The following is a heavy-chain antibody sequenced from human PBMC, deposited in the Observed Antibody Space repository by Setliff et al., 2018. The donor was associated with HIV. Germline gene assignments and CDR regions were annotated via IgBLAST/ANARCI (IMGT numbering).Heavy chain of an antibody. CDR2: IYDVGVT. D-gene: IGHD3-10*01. J-gene: IGHJ5*02. Sequence: PSETLSLTCTVSGGSLRTFHWTWLRQAPGKGLEWLGHIYDVGVTNYNPSLKNRVTISLDASQTRRSLTLASVTATDTAVYSCVKRRGSGTLYDAFDPWGQGILVTVPQ. CDR1: GGSLRTFH. V-gene: IGHV4-59*08. CDR3: VKRRGSGTLYDAFDP.